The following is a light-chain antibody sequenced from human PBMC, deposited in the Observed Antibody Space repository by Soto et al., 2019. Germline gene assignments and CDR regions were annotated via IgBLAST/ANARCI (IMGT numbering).Light chain of an antibody. CDR1: HSVRSS. CDR3: QQYNEWPET. J-gene: IGKJ1*01. Sequence: EILMTQSPATLSVSPGERATLSCRAIHSVRSSLAWYQQKPGQAPRLLIHGASTRATGIPGRFSGSGSGTEFTLIISSLQSEDFAVYYCQQYNEWPETFGHGTKVDIK. CDR2: GAS. V-gene: IGKV3-15*01.